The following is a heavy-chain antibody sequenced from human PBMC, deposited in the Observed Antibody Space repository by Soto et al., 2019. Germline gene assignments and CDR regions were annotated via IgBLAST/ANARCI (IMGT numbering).Heavy chain of an antibody. CDR2: IYSDGYT. J-gene: IGHJ4*02. Sequence: GVSVTLSGAACGVAVGSSYMTWVRKIPGKGLEWVSIIYSDGYTYYADSVKGRFTISRDTSKNTLYLQMSSLRAEDTAVYYCATRKYCPSTTCFDFWGQGT. D-gene: IGHD2-2*01. CDR1: GVAVGSSY. CDR3: ATRKYCPSTTCFDF. V-gene: IGHV3-66*01.